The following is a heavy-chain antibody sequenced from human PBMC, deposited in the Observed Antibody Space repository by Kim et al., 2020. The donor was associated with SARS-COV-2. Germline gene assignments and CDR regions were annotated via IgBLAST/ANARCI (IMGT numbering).Heavy chain of an antibody. V-gene: IGHV5-10-1*01. CDR2: IDPSDSYT. J-gene: IGHJ4*02. CDR3: ARHEGGYSGYPKWGFGGY. Sequence: GESLKISCKGSGYSFTSYWISWVPQMPGKGLEWMGRIDPSDSYTNYSPSFQGHVTISADKSISTAYLQWSSLKASDTAMYYCARHEGGYSGYPKWGFGGYWGQGTLVTVSS. CDR1: GYSFTSYW. D-gene: IGHD5-12*01.